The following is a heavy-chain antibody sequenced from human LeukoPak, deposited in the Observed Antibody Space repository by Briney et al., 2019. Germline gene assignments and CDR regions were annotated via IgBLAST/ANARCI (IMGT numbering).Heavy chain of an antibody. Sequence: SVKVSCKASGGTFSNYAISWVRQAPGQGLEWMGGTMSLFDTADYAQKFQGRLTITADESTSTAYMELSSLRADDTAVYYCARDLVGSHTGYSSGAWDYWGQGTLVTVSS. V-gene: IGHV1-69*01. CDR1: GGTFSNYA. D-gene: IGHD3-9*01. J-gene: IGHJ4*02. CDR2: TMSLFDTA. CDR3: ARDLVGSHTGYSSGAWDY.